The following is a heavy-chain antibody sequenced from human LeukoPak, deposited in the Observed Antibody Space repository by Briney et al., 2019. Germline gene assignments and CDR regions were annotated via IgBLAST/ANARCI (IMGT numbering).Heavy chain of an antibody. CDR1: GFAFTYYG. Sequence: GGSLRLSCAASGFAFTYYGMHWVRQAPGKGLEWVAFIRFDGTNKDYPDSVKGRLTISRDNSMNTLYLQMNSLRAEDTAVYYCARHGSGSYPPYYYGMDVWGQGTTVTVSS. J-gene: IGHJ6*02. D-gene: IGHD3-10*01. CDR3: ARHGSGSYPPYYYGMDV. CDR2: IRFDGTNK. V-gene: IGHV3-30*02.